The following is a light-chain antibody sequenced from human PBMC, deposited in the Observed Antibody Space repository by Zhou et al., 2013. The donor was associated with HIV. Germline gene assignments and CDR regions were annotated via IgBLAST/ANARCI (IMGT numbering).Light chain of an antibody. CDR3: QQYKXWPLT. V-gene: IGKV3-15*01. J-gene: IGKJ5*01. Sequence: EVVMTQSPATLSASPGESVTLSCRASQTIDSSLAWYHQHPGQAPRLLIFLASTRPSGVPDRVRGSGSGTEFTLSITNVRSEDVGVYYCQQYKXWPLTFGQGTRL. CDR1: QTIDSS. CDR2: LAS.